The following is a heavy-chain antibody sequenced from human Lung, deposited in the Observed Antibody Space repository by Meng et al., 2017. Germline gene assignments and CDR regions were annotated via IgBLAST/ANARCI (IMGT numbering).Heavy chain of an antibody. CDR3: ARELAVDGGNAVDYYYYGMDV. CDR2: INPNSGAT. Sequence: ASVLVSCKASGYRSTAYYTQCVPQPPGQGLEWMGWINPNSGATKYARKFQGRVTMTRDTSITTAYMELSGLKSEDTAVYYCARELAVDGGNAVDYYYYGMDVWGQGTTVTVSS. V-gene: IGHV1-2*02. CDR1: GYRSTAYY. D-gene: IGHD4-23*01. J-gene: IGHJ6*02.